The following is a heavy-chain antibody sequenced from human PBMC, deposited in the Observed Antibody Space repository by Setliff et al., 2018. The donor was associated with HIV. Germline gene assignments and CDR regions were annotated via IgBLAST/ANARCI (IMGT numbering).Heavy chain of an antibody. CDR1: GDSISSGDYY. D-gene: IGHD3-22*01. J-gene: IGHJ6*03. CDR3: ARQDYYDSSGYRQNYYYYYYMDV. Sequence: PSETLSLTCTVSGDSISSGDYYWSWIRQPPGKGLEWIGNIYYSGSTYYKPSLKSRVTISVDTSKNQFSLKLSSVTAADTAVYYCARQDYYDSSGYRQNYYYYYYMDVWGKGTTVTVSS. CDR2: IYYSGST. V-gene: IGHV4-39*01.